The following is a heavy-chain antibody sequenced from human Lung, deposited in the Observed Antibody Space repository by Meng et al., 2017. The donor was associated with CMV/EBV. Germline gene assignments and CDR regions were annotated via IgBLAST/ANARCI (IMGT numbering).Heavy chain of an antibody. CDR3: ASATGGDD. CDR2: ISSSSSYI. D-gene: IGHD2-8*02. J-gene: IGHJ4*02. V-gene: IGHV3-21*01. Sequence: GESLKISCAASGFTFSSYSMNWVRQAPGKGLEWVSYISSSSSYIYYADSVKGRFTISRDNDKHSLDLQMDSLRAEDTAVYYCASATGGDDWGQGTRGTVSS. CDR1: GFTFSSYS.